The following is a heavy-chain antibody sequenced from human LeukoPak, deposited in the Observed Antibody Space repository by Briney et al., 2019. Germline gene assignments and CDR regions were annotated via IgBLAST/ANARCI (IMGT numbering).Heavy chain of an antibody. D-gene: IGHD6-19*01. CDR3: GAESERWLVRS. Sequence: SETLSLTCTISGGSISSYYWSWLRQPPGKGLEWIGYIYNSGSTNYNPSLKSRVTISIDTSKNQFSLKLSSVTAADTAVYYCGAESERWLVRSWGQGTLVTVSS. CDR2: IYNSGST. J-gene: IGHJ4*02. V-gene: IGHV4-59*01. CDR1: GGSISSYY.